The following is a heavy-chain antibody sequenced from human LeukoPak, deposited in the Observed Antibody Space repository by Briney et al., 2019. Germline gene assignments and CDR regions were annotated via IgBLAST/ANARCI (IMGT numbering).Heavy chain of an antibody. V-gene: IGHV4-59*01. CDR3: ARGGPYSIDY. D-gene: IGHD6-13*01. CDR1: GGSISNYY. J-gene: IGHJ4*02. Sequence: SETLSLTCTVSGGSISNYYWSWIRQPPGKGLEWIGYVYYNGGTNYNPSLKSRVTISVDTSKNQSSLKLSSVTAADPAVYYCARGGPYSIDYWGQGTLVTVYS. CDR2: VYYNGGT.